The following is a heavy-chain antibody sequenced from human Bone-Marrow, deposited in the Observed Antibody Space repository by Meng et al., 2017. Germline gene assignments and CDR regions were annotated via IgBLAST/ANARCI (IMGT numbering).Heavy chain of an antibody. J-gene: IGHJ4*02. Sequence: QVQPVQSGAEVKKPWASVKVSCKASGYTFTSYAMHWVRQAPGQRLEWMGWINAGNGNTKYSQKFQGRVTITRDTSASTAYMELSSLRSEDTAVYYCARRTAVSGMTFDYWGQGTLVTVSS. CDR2: INAGNGNT. V-gene: IGHV1-3*01. CDR1: GYTFTSYA. CDR3: ARRTAVSGMTFDY. D-gene: IGHD4-17*01.